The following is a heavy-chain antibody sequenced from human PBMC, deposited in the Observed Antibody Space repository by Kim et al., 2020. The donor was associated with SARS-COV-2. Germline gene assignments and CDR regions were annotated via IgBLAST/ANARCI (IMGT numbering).Heavy chain of an antibody. CDR2: GSK. J-gene: IGHJ4*02. D-gene: IGHD3-10*01. Sequence: GSKYYADPVKGRFTISRDNSKNTLYLQMNSLRAEDTAVYYCATIWFGDYWGQGTLVTVSS. V-gene: IGHV3-23*01. CDR3: ATIWFGDY.